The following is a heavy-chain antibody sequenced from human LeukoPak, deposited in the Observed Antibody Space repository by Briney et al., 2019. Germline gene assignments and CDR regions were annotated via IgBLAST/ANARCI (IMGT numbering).Heavy chain of an antibody. CDR2: ISGSGGST. CDR3: AKDPYYYDTSGYNGDY. D-gene: IGHD3-22*01. J-gene: IGHJ4*02. Sequence: PGGSLRLSCEVSGFTVSENYMSWVRQAPGKGLELVSSISGSGGSTYYADSVKGRFTISRDNSKNTLFLQMNSLRAEDTAVYYCAKDPYYYDTSGYNGDYWGQGTLVTVSS. CDR1: GFTVSENY. V-gene: IGHV3-23*01.